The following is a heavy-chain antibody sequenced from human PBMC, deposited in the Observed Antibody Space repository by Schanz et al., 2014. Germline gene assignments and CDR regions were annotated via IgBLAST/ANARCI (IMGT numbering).Heavy chain of an antibody. J-gene: IGHJ6*04. CDR1: GFTFSNYG. CDR3: ARDLSSLIQGDV. CDR2: ISSSSGTI. D-gene: IGHD2-2*01. V-gene: IGHV3-48*01. Sequence: DVQLLESGGGLVQPGESLRLSCAASGFTFSNYGMNWVRQAPEKGLEWVSYISSSSGTIYYADSVKGRFTISRDNAKNLLYLQMNGLRAEDTAVYFCARDLSSLIQGDVWGKGTTVTVSS.